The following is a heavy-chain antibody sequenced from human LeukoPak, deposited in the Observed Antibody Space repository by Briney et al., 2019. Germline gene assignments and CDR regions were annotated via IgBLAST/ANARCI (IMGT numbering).Heavy chain of an antibody. J-gene: IGHJ4*02. CDR1: GGSISTYY. Sequence: SETLSLTCTVSGGSISTYYWSWIRQPPGKGLEWIGYIYYSGSTNYNPSLKSLVTISVDTSKNQFSLKLSSVTAADTAVYYCAREGDGSGSYTDWGQGTLVTVSS. V-gene: IGHV4-59*01. CDR2: IYYSGST. D-gene: IGHD3-10*01. CDR3: AREGDGSGSYTD.